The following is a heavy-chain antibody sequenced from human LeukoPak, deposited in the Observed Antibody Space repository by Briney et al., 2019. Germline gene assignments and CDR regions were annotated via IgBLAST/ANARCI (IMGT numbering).Heavy chain of an antibody. D-gene: IGHD3-22*01. Sequence: GGSLRLSCAASGFTFSSYSMNWVRQAPGKGLEWVSSISSSSSYIYYADSVKGRFTISRDNAKNSLYLQMNGLRAEDTAVYYCARLGGGYYDSSGYYDWGQGTLVTVSS. CDR1: GFTFSSYS. J-gene: IGHJ4*02. CDR3: ARLGGGYYDSSGYYD. CDR2: ISSSSSYI. V-gene: IGHV3-21*01.